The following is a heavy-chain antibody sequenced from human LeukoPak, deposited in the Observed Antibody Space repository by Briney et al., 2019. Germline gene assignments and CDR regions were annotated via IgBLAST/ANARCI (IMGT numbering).Heavy chain of an antibody. J-gene: IGHJ1*01. V-gene: IGHV3-23*01. CDR2: VSASGVDT. Sequence: GGSLRISCAASGFTFSSNAMSWVRQAPGEGLNWVSAVSASGVDTFYADSVRGRFTISRDNSKNTLYLQLNSLRAEDTAVYYCAKGGRNTGFQHWGQGTLVTVSS. CDR3: AKGGRNTGFQH. D-gene: IGHD1-14*01. CDR1: GFTFSSNA.